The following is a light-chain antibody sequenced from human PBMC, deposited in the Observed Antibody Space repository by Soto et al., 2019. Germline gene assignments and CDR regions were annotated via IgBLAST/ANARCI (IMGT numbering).Light chain of an antibody. CDR1: QSVLYRSDSKNY. J-gene: IGKJ1*01. Sequence: VLTPSPDSLAVSLSESATINCKSSQSVLYRSDSKNYLAWYQLKPGQPPKLLIYWASARESGVPDRFSGSGSGTDFTLTISSLQAEDVAVYFCQQFYAAPPTFGQVTKV. V-gene: IGKV4-1*01. CDR3: QQFYAAPPT. CDR2: WAS.